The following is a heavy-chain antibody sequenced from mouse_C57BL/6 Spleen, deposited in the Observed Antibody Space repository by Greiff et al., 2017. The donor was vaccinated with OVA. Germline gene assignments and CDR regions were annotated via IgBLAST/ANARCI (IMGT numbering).Heavy chain of an antibody. CDR1: GYTFTDYY. J-gene: IGHJ2*01. CDR3: ARGGLRRYFDD. V-gene: IGHV1-26*01. Sequence: VQLQQSGPELVKPGASVKISCKASGYTFTDYYMNWVKQSPGQSLEWIGDINPNNGGTSYNQKFKGKATLTVDKSSSTAYMELRSLTSEDSAVYYCARGGLRRYFDDWGQGTTLTVSS. CDR2: INPNNGGT. D-gene: IGHD2-4*01.